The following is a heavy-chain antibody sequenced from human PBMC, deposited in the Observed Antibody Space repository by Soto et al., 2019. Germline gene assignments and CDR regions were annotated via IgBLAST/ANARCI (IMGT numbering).Heavy chain of an antibody. D-gene: IGHD6-19*01. Sequence: SETLSLTCAVSSGSISNYFWAWIRQPPGKGLEWIGYIYYSGSTTYNPSLGSRVAISVDASKSQFSLNLHSVTAADTAVYYCARGYSSGWYPRFDYWGQGTLVTVS. CDR2: IYYSGST. V-gene: IGHV4-59*01. J-gene: IGHJ4*02. CDR3: ARGYSSGWYPRFDY. CDR1: SGSISNYF.